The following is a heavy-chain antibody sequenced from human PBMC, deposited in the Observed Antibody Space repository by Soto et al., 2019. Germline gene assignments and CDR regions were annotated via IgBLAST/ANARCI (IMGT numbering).Heavy chain of an antibody. CDR3: ARGEGSSSSEVSNWFDP. V-gene: IGHV4-31*03. J-gene: IGHJ5*02. CDR1: GGSIRSDGNY. CDR2: IYYSGST. Sequence: SETLSLTCTVSGGSIRSDGNYWSWIRQHPGKGLEWIGYIYYSGSTYYNPSLKSRVTISVDTSKNQFSLKLNSVTAADTAVYYCARGEGSSSSEVSNWFDPWGQGTLVTVSS. D-gene: IGHD6-6*01.